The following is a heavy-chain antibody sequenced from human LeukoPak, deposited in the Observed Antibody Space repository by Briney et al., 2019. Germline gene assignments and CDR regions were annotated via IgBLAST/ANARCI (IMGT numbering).Heavy chain of an antibody. CDR3: TREGRGSGGTYQAFDI. V-gene: IGHV4-4*02. J-gene: IGHJ3*02. CDR2: TYHSGIT. Sequence: SGTLSLTCAVSGGSISSTNWWNWVRQPPGKGLEWIGETYHSGITNYNPSLKSRATISVDTSQNQLSLKLSSVTAADTAVYYCTREGRGSGGTYQAFDIWGQGTMVTVSS. CDR1: GGSISSTNW. D-gene: IGHD4-23*01.